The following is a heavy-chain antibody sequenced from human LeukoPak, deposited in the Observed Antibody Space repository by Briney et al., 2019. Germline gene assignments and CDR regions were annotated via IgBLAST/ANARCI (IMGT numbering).Heavy chain of an antibody. D-gene: IGHD3-16*02. CDR1: GDSIGSYY. J-gene: IGHJ5*01. CDR3: ARGRARDGSYPWLDS. V-gene: IGHV4-59*01. Sequence: PSETLSLTCSVSGDSIGSYYWTWIQQSPGKGLEWIGYIYYSGSTNYSPSLKSRVTISVDTSNNQFSLQLRSVTAADTAIYYCARGRARDGSYPWLDSWGQGTLVTVSS. CDR2: IYYSGST.